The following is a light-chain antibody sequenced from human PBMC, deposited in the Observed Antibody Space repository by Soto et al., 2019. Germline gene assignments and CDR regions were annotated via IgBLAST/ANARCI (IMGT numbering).Light chain of an antibody. V-gene: IGLV2-14*03. CDR1: SSDVGGYNY. J-gene: IGLJ1*01. CDR2: DVS. Sequence: QSVLTQPASVSGSPGQSITISCTGTSSDVGGYNYVSWYQHHPGKAPKLMIYDVSNRPSGVSNRFSGSKAGNTASLTIPNLQPDVEADYYCCSYTTSNTRQIVFGTGTKVTV. CDR3: CSYTTSNTRQIV.